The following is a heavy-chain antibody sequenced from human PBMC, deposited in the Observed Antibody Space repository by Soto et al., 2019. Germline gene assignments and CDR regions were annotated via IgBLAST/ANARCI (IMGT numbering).Heavy chain of an antibody. D-gene: IGHD3-10*01. CDR1: GGTFSSYA. CDR3: ARDAGPSGSYYWSFTNYYYGMDV. Sequence: GASVKVSCKASGGTFSSYAISWVRQAPGQGLEWMGGIIPIFGTANYAQKFQGRVTITADASTSTAYMELSSLRSEDTAVYYCARDAGPSGSYYWSFTNYYYGMDVWGQGTTVTVSS. V-gene: IGHV1-69*13. J-gene: IGHJ6*02. CDR2: IIPIFGTA.